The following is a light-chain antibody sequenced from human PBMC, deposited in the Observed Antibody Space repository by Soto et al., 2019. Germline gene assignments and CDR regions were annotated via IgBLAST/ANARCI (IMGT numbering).Light chain of an antibody. Sequence: IVLTQSPGTLSLSPGERATLTCRASKTITSSYLAWNQQKPGQAPRLLIYGTSTRATGIQDRFSGSGSGTDFTITIRKLEPEDFAVYYCQQFGGSPPRFTFGPGTKVEVK. J-gene: IGKJ3*01. V-gene: IGKV3-20*01. CDR3: QQFGGSPPRFT. CDR2: GTS. CDR1: KTITSSY.